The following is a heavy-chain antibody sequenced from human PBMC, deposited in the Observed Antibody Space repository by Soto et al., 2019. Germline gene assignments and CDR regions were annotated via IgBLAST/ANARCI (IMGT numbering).Heavy chain of an antibody. J-gene: IGHJ6*02. V-gene: IGHV3-30*03. D-gene: IGHD6-19*01. CDR2: ISSDGSNK. CDR1: GFTFSSYD. Sequence: PGGSLRLSCAASGFTFSSYDLHWVRQAPGKGLEWVAGISSDGSNKYYADSVKGRFTIPRHYSKNTLYLQMNRLRAEDTAVYYGARDLYSSGSFPYYYGMDVWGQGSMVTVSS. CDR3: ARDLYSSGSFPYYYGMDV.